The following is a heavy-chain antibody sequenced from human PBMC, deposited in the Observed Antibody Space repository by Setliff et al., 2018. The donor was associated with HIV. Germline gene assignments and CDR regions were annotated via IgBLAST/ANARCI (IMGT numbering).Heavy chain of an antibody. CDR2: VIPIFGTA. D-gene: IGHD3-22*01. V-gene: IGHV1-69*13. CDR1: GDTFNSYD. Sequence: GASVKVSCKASGDTFNSYDISWVRQAPGQGLEWMGGVIPIFGTANYAQKFQGRVTITADESTSTAYMELSSLRSEDTAVYYCAKGGYYDSTGYYYYYLYYLDEWGKGTTVTVSS. J-gene: IGHJ6*03. CDR3: AKGGYYDSTGYYYYYLYYLDE.